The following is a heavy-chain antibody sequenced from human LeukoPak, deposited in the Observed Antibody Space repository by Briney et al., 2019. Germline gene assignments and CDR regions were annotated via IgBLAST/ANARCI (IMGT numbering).Heavy chain of an antibody. D-gene: IGHD1-26*01. CDR2: ISSSSTYI. V-gene: IGHV3-21*01. J-gene: IGHJ6*02. Sequence: GSLGLSCAASGFTFNNYYMNRVRQAPGKGLEWVSCISSSSTYIYYADSVKGRFTISRDNSKNTLYLQMNSLRAEDTAVYYCARDLGELLDGMDVWGQGTTVTVSS. CDR1: GFTFNNYY. CDR3: ARDLGELLDGMDV.